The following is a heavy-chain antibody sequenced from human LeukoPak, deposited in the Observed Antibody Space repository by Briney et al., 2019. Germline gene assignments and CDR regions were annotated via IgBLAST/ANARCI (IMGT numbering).Heavy chain of an antibody. Sequence: ASVKVSSKASGYTFTNDDISWVRQATGQGLEWIGKMNPNSGNTGYAQKFQGRVTMTRSTSVSTVHMELNSLTSEDTAVYFCARSASGTGYTAWGQGTLVTVSS. V-gene: IGHV1-8*01. D-gene: IGHD3-9*01. CDR1: GYTFTNDD. CDR2: MNPNSGNT. CDR3: ARSASGTGYTA. J-gene: IGHJ4*02.